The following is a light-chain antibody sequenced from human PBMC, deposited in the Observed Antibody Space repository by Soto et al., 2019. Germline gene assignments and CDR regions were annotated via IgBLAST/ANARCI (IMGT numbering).Light chain of an antibody. V-gene: IGKV3-20*01. J-gene: IGKJ2*01. CDR1: QSVSSSY. Sequence: EIVLTQSPGTLSLSPGERATLSCRASQSVSSSYLAWYQQKPGQAPSVLFYGASRRATGIPDRFSGGQSGTDFTLTVSRLEPEDFAVYFCQHYGSSPYTFGQGTKVDIK. CDR2: GAS. CDR3: QHYGSSPYT.